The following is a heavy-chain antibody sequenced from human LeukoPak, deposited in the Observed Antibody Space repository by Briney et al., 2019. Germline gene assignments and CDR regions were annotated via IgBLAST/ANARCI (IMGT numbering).Heavy chain of an antibody. CDR2: ISADGTAT. Sequence: GGSLRLSCAASGFTFSSYGMNWLRQAPGRGLEWVSLISADGTATHYADSVTGRFTISRDNSKDTLFLQMSSLRAEDTALYYCSKGTTDYDSWGQGTLVTVSS. CDR3: SKGTTDYDS. CDR1: GFTFSSYG. D-gene: IGHD4-17*01. J-gene: IGHJ5*02. V-gene: IGHV3-23*01.